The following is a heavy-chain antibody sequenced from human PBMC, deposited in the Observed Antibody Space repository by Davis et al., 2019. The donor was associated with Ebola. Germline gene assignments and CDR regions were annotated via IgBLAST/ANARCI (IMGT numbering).Heavy chain of an antibody. Sequence: GGSLRLSCAASGFTFSSYWMSWVRQAPGKGLEWVAVIWYDGSNKYYADSVKGRFTISRDNSKNTLYLQMNSLRAEDTAVYYCAREGGVIWYYGMDVWGQGTTVTVSS. CDR1: GFTFSSYW. J-gene: IGHJ6*02. V-gene: IGHV3-33*08. CDR2: IWYDGSNK. D-gene: IGHD2-21*01. CDR3: AREGGVIWYYGMDV.